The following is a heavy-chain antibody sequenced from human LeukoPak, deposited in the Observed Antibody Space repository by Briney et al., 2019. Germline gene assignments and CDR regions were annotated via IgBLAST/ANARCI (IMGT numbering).Heavy chain of an antibody. D-gene: IGHD6-13*01. V-gene: IGHV1-18*01. CDR3: ARDLKIAAAGTFGY. CDR2: ISAYNGNT. J-gene: IGHJ4*02. CDR1: GYTFTSYG. Sequence: ASVKVSCKASGYTFTSYGISWVRQAPGQGLEWMGWISAYNGNTNYAQKLQGRVTMTTDTSTSTAYMELRGLRSDDTAVYYCARDLKIAAAGTFGYWGQGTLVTVSS.